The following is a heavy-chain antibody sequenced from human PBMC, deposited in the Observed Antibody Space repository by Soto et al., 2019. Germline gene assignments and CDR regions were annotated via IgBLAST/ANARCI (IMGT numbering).Heavy chain of an antibody. Sequence: QITLKESGPTLVKPTQTLTLTCTFSGFSLSTSGVGVGWIRQPPGKALEWLALIYWDDDKRYSPSLKSTLTLTKDTSKNQVILTMTNMDPVDTATYYCAHVYGGYDNFDYWGQGTLVTVSS. V-gene: IGHV2-5*02. D-gene: IGHD5-12*01. CDR2: IYWDDDK. CDR1: GFSLSTSGVG. CDR3: AHVYGGYDNFDY. J-gene: IGHJ4*02.